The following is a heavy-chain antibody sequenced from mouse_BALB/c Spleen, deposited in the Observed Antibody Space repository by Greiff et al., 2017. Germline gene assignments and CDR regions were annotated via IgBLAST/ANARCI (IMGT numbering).Heavy chain of an antibody. CDR1: GYTFTSYT. Sequence: QVQLQQSGAELARPGASVKMSCKASGYTFTSYTMHWVKQRPGQGLEWIGYINPSSGYTNYNQKFKDKATLTADKSSSTAYMQLSSLTSEDSAVYYCARRRHDGYYEAGAMDYWGQGTSVTVSS. CDR3: ARRRHDGYYEAGAMDY. D-gene: IGHD2-3*01. J-gene: IGHJ4*01. V-gene: IGHV1-4*01. CDR2: INPSSGYT.